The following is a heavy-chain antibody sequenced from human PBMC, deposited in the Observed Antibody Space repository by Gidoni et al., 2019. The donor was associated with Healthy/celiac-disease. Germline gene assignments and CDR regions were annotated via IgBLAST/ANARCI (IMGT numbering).Heavy chain of an antibody. Sequence: QVQLVQSGAEEKTPGASVKVSCKASGYTFPSYAMHWGRQAPGQRLEWMGWINAGNGNTKYSQKFQGRVTITRDTSASTAYMELSSLRSEDTAVYYCARDQNNYDFWSGYHLWGQGTLVTVSS. V-gene: IGHV1-3*05. CDR3: ARDQNNYDFWSGYHL. CDR2: INAGNGNT. J-gene: IGHJ5*02. D-gene: IGHD3-3*01. CDR1: GYTFPSYA.